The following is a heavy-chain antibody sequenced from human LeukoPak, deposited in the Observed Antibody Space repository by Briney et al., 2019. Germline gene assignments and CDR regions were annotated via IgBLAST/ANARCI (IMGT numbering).Heavy chain of an antibody. CDR2: ISSTSNTM. CDR3: ARISVIRGLSSFDS. V-gene: IGHV3-48*04. CDR1: GFTFNSYS. J-gene: IGHJ4*02. Sequence: GGSLRLSCAASGFTFNSYSMNWVRQAPGKGLEWVSYISSTSNTMYYADSVKGRFTISRDNAKTSLYLQMNSLTPEDTAVYYCARISVIRGLSSFDSWGQGTLVTVSS. D-gene: IGHD3-10*01.